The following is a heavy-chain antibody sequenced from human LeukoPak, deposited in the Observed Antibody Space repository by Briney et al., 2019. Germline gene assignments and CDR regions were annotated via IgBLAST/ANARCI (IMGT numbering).Heavy chain of an antibody. Sequence: PGGSLRLSCAAPGFAFSTYAMSWVRQAPGKGLQWVSAISGGGTSTYYADSVRGRFTISRDNSKNTLYLQMNSLRAEDTAVYYCAKQIYYTSRNQRETSDYWGQGTLVTVSS. J-gene: IGHJ4*02. D-gene: IGHD3-10*01. CDR3: AKQIYYTSRNQRETSDY. CDR2: ISGGGTST. V-gene: IGHV3-23*01. CDR1: GFAFSTYA.